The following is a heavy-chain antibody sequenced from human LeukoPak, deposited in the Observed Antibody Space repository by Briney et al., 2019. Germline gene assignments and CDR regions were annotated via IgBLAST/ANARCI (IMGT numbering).Heavy chain of an antibody. V-gene: IGHV4-39*01. CDR2: IYYSGST. Sequence: SETLSLTCTVSGGSISSSSYYWGWIRQPPGKGLEWIGSIYYSGSTYYNPPLKSRVTISVDTSKNQFSLKLSSVTAADTAVYYCARHPTYYDFWSGSFDYWGQGTLVTVSS. J-gene: IGHJ4*02. CDR1: GGSISSSSYY. D-gene: IGHD3-3*01. CDR3: ARHPTYYDFWSGSFDY.